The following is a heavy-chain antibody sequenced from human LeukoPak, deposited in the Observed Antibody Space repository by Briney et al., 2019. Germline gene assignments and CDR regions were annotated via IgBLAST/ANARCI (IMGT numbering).Heavy chain of an antibody. V-gene: IGHV1-2*06. CDR1: GYTFTGYY. J-gene: IGHJ5*02. CDR3: AREIRVVAAGQHNWFDP. Sequence: ASVKVSFKASGYTFTGYYMHWVRPAPGQGLAGMGRINPNTGGKNYPRKFQGGVTLPRDTYGRKPYMALRWLRNDDTAVYYCAREIRVVAAGQHNWFDPWGQGTLVTVSS. CDR2: INPNTGGK. D-gene: IGHD2-2*01.